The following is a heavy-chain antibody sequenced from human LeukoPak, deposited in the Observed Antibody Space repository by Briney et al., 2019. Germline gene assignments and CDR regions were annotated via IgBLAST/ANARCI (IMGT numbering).Heavy chain of an antibody. CDR2: IWYDGSNK. J-gene: IGHJ4*02. V-gene: IGHV3-33*01. CDR1: GFTFSSYG. Sequence: GGSLRLSCAASGFTFSSYGLHWVRQAPGKGLEWVAVIWYDGSNKYYADSVKGRFTISRDNSKNTLYLQMNSLRAEDTAVYYCARGGFTYDDFWSAYYTADYWGQGTLVTVSS. CDR3: ARGGFTYDDFWSAYYTADY. D-gene: IGHD3-3*01.